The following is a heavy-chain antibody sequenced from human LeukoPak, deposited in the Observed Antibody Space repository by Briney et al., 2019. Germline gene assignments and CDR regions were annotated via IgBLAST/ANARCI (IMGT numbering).Heavy chain of an antibody. Sequence: GGSLRLPCAASGFTFSNYEMNWVRQAPGKGLEWISYISSSGTTVFYADSVRGRFTISRDNAKNSVYLQMNSLRGDDTAVYYCARDDLIEAPFDFWAQGTLVTVSS. D-gene: IGHD3-22*01. J-gene: IGHJ4*02. CDR2: ISSSGTTV. V-gene: IGHV3-48*03. CDR1: GFTFSNYE. CDR3: ARDDLIEAPFDF.